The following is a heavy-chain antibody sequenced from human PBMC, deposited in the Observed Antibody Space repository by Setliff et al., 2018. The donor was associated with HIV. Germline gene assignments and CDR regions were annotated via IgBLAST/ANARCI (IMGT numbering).Heavy chain of an antibody. Sequence: PSETLSLTCTVSGGSINSYYWNWIRQPPGKGLEWIGYIYTSGSTNYNPSLKSRVTISVDTSKNLFSLKLSSVTAADTAMYYCARGLPYYYDSSGYYYFDYWGQGTLVTVSS. D-gene: IGHD3-22*01. CDR1: GGSINSYY. V-gene: IGHV4-4*09. J-gene: IGHJ4*02. CDR2: IYTSGST. CDR3: ARGLPYYYDSSGYYYFDY.